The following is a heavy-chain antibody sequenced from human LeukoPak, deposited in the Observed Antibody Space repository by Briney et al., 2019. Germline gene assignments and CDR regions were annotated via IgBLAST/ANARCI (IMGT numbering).Heavy chain of an antibody. Sequence: SETLSLTCAVYGGSFSGYYWSWIRQPPGKALEWIGSIYYSGSTYYNPSLKSRVTIFVDTSKNQFSLKLSSVTAADMAVYYCARAPNNYYDSSGYFDYWGQGTLVTVSS. D-gene: IGHD3-22*01. CDR1: GGSFSGYY. CDR2: IYYSGST. V-gene: IGHV4-34*01. J-gene: IGHJ4*02. CDR3: ARAPNNYYDSSGYFDY.